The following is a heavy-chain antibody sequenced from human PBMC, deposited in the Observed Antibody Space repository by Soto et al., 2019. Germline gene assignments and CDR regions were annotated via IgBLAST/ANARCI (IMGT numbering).Heavy chain of an antibody. D-gene: IGHD2-15*01. CDR2: IIPISGTT. CDR3: ARGYCRGGNCYSGMDV. CDR1: GGTFSTHA. V-gene: IGHV1-69*13. J-gene: IGHJ6*02. Sequence: SVKVSCKASGGTFSTHAIIWVRQAPGHGLEWMGGIIPISGTTYYTQKFQGRVTITADEPTSTAFMELSSLKSEDTAVFYCARGYCRGGNCYSGMDVWGQGTMVTVSS.